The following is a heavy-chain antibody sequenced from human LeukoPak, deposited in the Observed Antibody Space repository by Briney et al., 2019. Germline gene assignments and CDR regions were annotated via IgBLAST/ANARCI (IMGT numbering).Heavy chain of an antibody. CDR2: IYYSGST. CDR1: GGSISSYY. V-gene: IGHV4-59*01. CDR3: ARGPRWVFYFDY. Sequence: PSETLSLTCTVSGGSISSYYWSWIRQPPGKGLEWIGYIYYSGSTNYNPSLKSRVTISVDTSKNQFSLKLSSVTAADTAVYYCARGPRWVFYFDYWGQGTLVTVSS. D-gene: IGHD4-23*01. J-gene: IGHJ4*02.